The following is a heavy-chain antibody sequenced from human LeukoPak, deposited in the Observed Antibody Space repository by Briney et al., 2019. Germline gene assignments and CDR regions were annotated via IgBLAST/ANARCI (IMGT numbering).Heavy chain of an antibody. CDR2: AYYSGST. CDR3: ARLPYYYDSSGYYYFSFDY. J-gene: IGHJ4*02. D-gene: IGHD3-22*01. V-gene: IGHV4-39*07. Sequence: SETLSLTCTVSGGSISSSSYYWGWIRQPPGKGLEWIGSAYYSGSTYYNPSLKSRVTISVDTSKNQFSLKLSSVTAADTAVYYCARLPYYYDSSGYYYFSFDYWGQGTLVTVSS. CDR1: GGSISSSSYY.